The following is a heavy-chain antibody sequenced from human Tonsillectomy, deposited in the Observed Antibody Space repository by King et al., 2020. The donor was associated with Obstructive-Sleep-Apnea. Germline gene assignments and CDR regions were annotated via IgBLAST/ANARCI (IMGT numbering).Heavy chain of an antibody. CDR1: GGSISSYY. CDR2: IYDSGST. V-gene: IGHV4-59*08. J-gene: IGHJ4*02. D-gene: IGHD2/OR15-2a*01. CDR3: ARHGSRVLWSSPYYFDL. Sequence: VQLQESGPGLVKPSETLSLTCTVSGGSISSYYWSWIRQPPGKGLEWIGHIYDSGSTNYNPSPKSRVTISVDTSKNQFSLKLSSVTAADTAVYYCARHGSRVLWSSPYYFDLWGQGTLVTVSS.